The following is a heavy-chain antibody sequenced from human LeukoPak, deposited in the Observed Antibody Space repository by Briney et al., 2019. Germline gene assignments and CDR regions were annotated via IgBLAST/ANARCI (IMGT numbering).Heavy chain of an antibody. CDR1: GGSISNYY. D-gene: IGHD5-18*01. CDR3: ARGYAYGPNYYFDY. V-gene: IGHV4-59*01. CDR2: IYYSGST. J-gene: IGHJ4*02. Sequence: PSETLSLTCSFSGGSISNYYWSWVRQPPGKGLEWIGYIYYSGSTDYNPSLKSRVTISIDMSKNHFSLRLSSVTAADTASYYCARGYAYGPNYYFDYWGQGTLVTVSS.